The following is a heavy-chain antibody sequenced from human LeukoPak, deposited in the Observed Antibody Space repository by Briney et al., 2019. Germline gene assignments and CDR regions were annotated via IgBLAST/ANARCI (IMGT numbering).Heavy chain of an antibody. CDR1: GASIRSDNYY. J-gene: IGHJ4*02. Sequence: SETLSLTCTVSGASIRSDNYYWNWIRQPAGKGLEWIVRIYSGTTNYNPSLKSRVSISVDTSKNQFSLKMTSVTAADTAVYYCASLGSREFWGQGTLVTNSS. CDR3: ASLGSREF. D-gene: IGHD5-24*01. V-gene: IGHV4-61*02. CDR2: IYSGTT.